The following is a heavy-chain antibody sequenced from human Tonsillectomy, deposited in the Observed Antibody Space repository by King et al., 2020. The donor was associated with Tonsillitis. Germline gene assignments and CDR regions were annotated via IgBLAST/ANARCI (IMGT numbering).Heavy chain of an antibody. CDR1: GFTFSSYA. J-gene: IGHJ4*02. CDR2: ISYDGSNK. V-gene: IGHV3-30*18. D-gene: IGHD2-2*01. Sequence: QLVQSGGGVVQPGRSLRLSCAASGFTFSSYAMHWVRQAPGKGLEWVAVISYDGSNKYYADSVKGRFTISRDSSNNTLYLQMNSLRAEDTAMYYCAKVGYCSSTTCWGFDYWGQGTLVTVSS. CDR3: AKVGYCSSTTCWGFDY.